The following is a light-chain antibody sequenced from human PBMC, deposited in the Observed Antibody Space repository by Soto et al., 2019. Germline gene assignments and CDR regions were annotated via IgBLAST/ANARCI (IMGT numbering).Light chain of an antibody. CDR3: SSYTVYSTLV. Sequence: QSVLTQPASVSGSPGQSITISCTGTSSDVGGYNLVSWFQQHPGKVPQLIIFEVSSRPSGISSRFSGSKSGNTASLTISGLQVEDEADYYCSSYTVYSTLVFGTGSKVTVL. CDR2: EVS. J-gene: IGLJ1*01. V-gene: IGLV2-14*01. CDR1: SSDVGGYNL.